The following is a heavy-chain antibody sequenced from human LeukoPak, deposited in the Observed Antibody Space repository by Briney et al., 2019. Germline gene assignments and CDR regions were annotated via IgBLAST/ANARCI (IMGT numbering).Heavy chain of an antibody. CDR1: GFTFSSYA. D-gene: IGHD2-15*01. V-gene: IGHV3-23*01. CDR3: AKGGGSSCYSPSDY. CDR2: ISCSGTDT. J-gene: IGHJ4*02. Sequence: GGSLRLSCGGSGFTFSSYAKSWVRQAPGKGLGGVSAISCSGTDTFYGNSVKGRFTISRDNPKNTLYLQMNSLRAEDTAVYYCAKGGGSSCYSPSDYWGQGTLVTVSS.